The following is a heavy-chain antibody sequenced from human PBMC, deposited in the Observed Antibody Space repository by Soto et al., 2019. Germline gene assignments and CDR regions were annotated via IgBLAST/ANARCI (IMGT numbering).Heavy chain of an antibody. CDR3: ARDRHPTAYYVNDAFTV. V-gene: IGHV1-3*04. CDR1: GYMFTTLP. J-gene: IGHJ3*01. D-gene: IGHD3-10*02. CDR2: INTANGDT. Sequence: QAQLVQSVAQVTKPGASVKISCKASGYMFTTLPRHWVRQAPGQGLEWMGWINTANGDTKYSLKYEGRITLTRDPSTFTTYLELTTLTSEDTAVYFCARDRHPTAYYVNDAFTVWGQGTMISVSS.